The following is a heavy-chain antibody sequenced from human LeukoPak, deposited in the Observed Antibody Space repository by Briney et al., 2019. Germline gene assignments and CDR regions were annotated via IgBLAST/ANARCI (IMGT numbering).Heavy chain of an antibody. CDR3: ARDRGSYTLEY. Sequence: GGSLRLSCAASGFTFSSYSMNWVRQAPGKGLEWVSSISSSGSYIYYADSVKGRFTISRDNAKNSLYLQMNSLRAEDTAVYYCARDRGSYTLEYWGQGTLVTVSS. V-gene: IGHV3-21*01. J-gene: IGHJ4*02. D-gene: IGHD1-26*01. CDR2: ISSSGSYI. CDR1: GFTFSSYS.